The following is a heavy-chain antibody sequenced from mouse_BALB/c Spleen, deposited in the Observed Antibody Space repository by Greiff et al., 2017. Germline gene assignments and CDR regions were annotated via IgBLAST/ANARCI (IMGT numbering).Heavy chain of an antibody. CDR1: GYSITSDYA. Sequence: DVKLQESGPGLVKPSQSLSLTCTVTGYSITSDYAWNWIRQSPGNKLEWMGYISYSGSTSYNPSLKSRISITRDTSKNQFFLQLNSVTTEDTATYYCARESDYWGQGTTLTVSS. V-gene: IGHV3-2*02. J-gene: IGHJ2*01. CDR3: ARESDY. CDR2: ISYSGST.